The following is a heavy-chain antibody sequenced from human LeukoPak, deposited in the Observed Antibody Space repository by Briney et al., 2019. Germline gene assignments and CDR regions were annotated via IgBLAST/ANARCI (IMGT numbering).Heavy chain of an antibody. CDR1: GGSFNAYA. V-gene: IGHV1-2*02. CDR3: ARVANLEWLSHFDY. CDR2: INPNSGGT. J-gene: IGHJ4*02. D-gene: IGHD3-3*01. Sequence: ASVKVSCXASGGSFNAYAISWVRQAPGQGLEWMGWINPNSGGTNYAQKFQGRVTMTRDTSISTAYMELSRLRSDDTAVYYCARVANLEWLSHFDYWGQGTLVTVSS.